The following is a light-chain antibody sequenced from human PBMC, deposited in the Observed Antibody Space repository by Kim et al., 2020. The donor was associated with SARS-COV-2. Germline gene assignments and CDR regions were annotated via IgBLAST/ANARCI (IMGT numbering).Light chain of an antibody. CDR2: AKN. V-gene: IGLV3-19*01. J-gene: IGLJ2*01. CDR3: KSRDTSGYLLV. Sequence: AVGQKVRITCQGDSLRSYYASWYQQKPGQAPVLVMYAKNNRPSGIPDRFSGSSSGNTASLTITGAQAEDEADYYCKSRDTSGYLLVFGGGTQLTVL. CDR1: SLRSYY.